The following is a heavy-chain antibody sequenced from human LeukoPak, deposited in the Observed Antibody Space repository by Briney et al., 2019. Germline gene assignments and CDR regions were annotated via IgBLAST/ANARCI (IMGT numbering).Heavy chain of an antibody. CDR2: ISYDGSNK. D-gene: IGHD5-12*01. J-gene: IGHJ4*02. CDR1: GFTFSNYG. CDR3: AKDRYGGVGGYDFSY. V-gene: IGHV3-30*18. Sequence: GRSLRLSCAASGFTFSNYGMHWVRQAPGKGLEWVAVISYDGSNKYYADSVKGRFAISRDNSKNTLYLQMNSLRAEDTAVYYCAKDRYGGVGGYDFSYWGQGTLGTFSS.